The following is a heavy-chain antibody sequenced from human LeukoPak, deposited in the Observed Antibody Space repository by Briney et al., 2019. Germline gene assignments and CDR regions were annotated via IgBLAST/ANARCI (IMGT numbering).Heavy chain of an antibody. V-gene: IGHV1-18*01. CDR1: GYTFTSYG. Sequence: VASVKVSCKAFGYTFTSYGISWVRQAPGQGLEWMGWISAYNGNTNYAQKLQGRVTMTTDTSTSTAYMELRSLRSDDTAVYYCARDRRVRGTEENYFDYWGQGTLVTVSS. CDR3: ARDRRVRGTEENYFDY. D-gene: IGHD3-10*01. J-gene: IGHJ4*02. CDR2: ISAYNGNT.